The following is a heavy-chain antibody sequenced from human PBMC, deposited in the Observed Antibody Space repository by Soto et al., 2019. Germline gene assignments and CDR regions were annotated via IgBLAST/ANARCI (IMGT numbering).Heavy chain of an antibody. D-gene: IGHD3-10*01. J-gene: IGHJ3*02. CDR3: ARVWGGAFDI. CDR1: GGSISSTNW. V-gene: IGHV4-4*02. CDR2: IYHNGSP. Sequence: PSETLSLTCVVSGGSISSTNWWTWVRQPPGKRLEWIGEIYHNGSPTYSPSLKSRVTISVDTSKNQFSLKLSSVTAADTAVYYCARVWGGAFDIWGQGTMVTVSS.